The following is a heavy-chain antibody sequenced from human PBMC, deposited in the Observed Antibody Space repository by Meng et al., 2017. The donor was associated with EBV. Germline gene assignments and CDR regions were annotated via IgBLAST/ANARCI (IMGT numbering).Heavy chain of an antibody. V-gene: IGHV1-8*01. CDR3: ARGRGVYCSGGSCYPGWFDP. Sequence: SGCGVKEPGPPVKVLRNASGYSFTSYDVNWGRQTTGQGLEWMGWMNPNMGNTGYAQKFQGRVTMTRNTSISTAYMELSSLRSEDTAVYYCARGRGVYCSGGSCYPGWFDPWGQGTLVTVSS. D-gene: IGHD2-15*01. CDR2: MNPNMGNT. CDR1: GYSFTSYD. J-gene: IGHJ5*02.